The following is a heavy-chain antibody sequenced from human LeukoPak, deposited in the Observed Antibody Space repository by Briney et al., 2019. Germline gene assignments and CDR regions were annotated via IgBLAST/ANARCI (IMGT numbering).Heavy chain of an antibody. Sequence: GGSLRLSCAASGFTFSNAWMSWVRQAPGKGLEWVGRIKSKTDGGTTDYAAPVKGRFTISRDDSKNTLYLQMSSLKTEDTAVYYCTTEFDYYGSGSYYPPPSDYWGQGTLVTLSS. CDR3: TTEFDYYGSGSYYPPPSDY. CDR1: GFTFSNAW. D-gene: IGHD3-10*01. J-gene: IGHJ4*02. V-gene: IGHV3-15*01. CDR2: IKSKTDGGTT.